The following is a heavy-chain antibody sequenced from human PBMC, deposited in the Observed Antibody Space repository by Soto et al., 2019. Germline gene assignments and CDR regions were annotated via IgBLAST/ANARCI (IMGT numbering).Heavy chain of an antibody. V-gene: IGHV4-30-2*01. Sequence: SETLSLTCAVSGGSISSGGYSCNWIRQPPGKGLEWIGYIYHSGSASYNPSLKSRVTISVHTSNSQFSLELSSVTAADTAVYYCARGLITGSHYSGGWYYFDSWGQGTQVTVLL. J-gene: IGHJ4*02. CDR2: IYHSGSA. CDR3: ARGLITGSHYSGGWYYFDS. CDR1: GGSISSGGYS. D-gene: IGHD6-19*01.